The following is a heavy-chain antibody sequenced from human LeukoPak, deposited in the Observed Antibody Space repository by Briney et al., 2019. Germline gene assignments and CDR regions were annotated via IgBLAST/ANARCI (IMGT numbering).Heavy chain of an antibody. CDR3: ARENYYDGSGSPSASAPVDH. Sequence: SVKVSGKASGGIFSSYDISWVRQAPGQGLEWMGGIIPIFGTANYAQKFQGRVTITADESTSTVYMEPRSLRSDDTAVYYCARENYYDGSGSPSASAPVDHWGQGTLVTVSS. CDR2: IIPIFGTA. J-gene: IGHJ4*02. CDR1: GGIFSSYD. D-gene: IGHD3-22*01. V-gene: IGHV1-69*13.